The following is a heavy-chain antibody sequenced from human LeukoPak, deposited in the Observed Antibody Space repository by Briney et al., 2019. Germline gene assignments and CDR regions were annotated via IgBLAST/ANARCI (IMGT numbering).Heavy chain of an antibody. D-gene: IGHD6-19*01. CDR3: ARVIRGDSSGWHYYYYGMDV. V-gene: IGHV1-18*01. CDR1: GFTSTNFA. Sequence: ASVKVSCKASGFTSTNFAVQWVRQAPGQGLEWMGWISAYNGNTNYAQKLQGRVTMTTDTSTSTAYMELRSLRSDDTAVYYCARVIRGDSSGWHYYYYGMDVWGQGTTVTVSS. J-gene: IGHJ6*02. CDR2: ISAYNGNT.